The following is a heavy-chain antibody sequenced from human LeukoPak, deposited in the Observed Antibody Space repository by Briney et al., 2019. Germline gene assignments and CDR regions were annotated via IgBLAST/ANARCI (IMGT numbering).Heavy chain of an antibody. J-gene: IGHJ5*02. CDR1: GGSFGGYY. CDR2: INHSGST. D-gene: IGHD3-10*01. V-gene: IGHV4-34*01. CDR3: ARGPGRGPIGSGSYYNLNWFDP. Sequence: SETLSLTCAVYGGSFGGYYWSWIRQPPGKGLEWIGEINHSGSTNYNPSLKSRVTISVDTSKNQFSLKLSSVTAADTAVYYCARGPGRGPIGSGSYYNLNWFDPWGQGTLVTVSS.